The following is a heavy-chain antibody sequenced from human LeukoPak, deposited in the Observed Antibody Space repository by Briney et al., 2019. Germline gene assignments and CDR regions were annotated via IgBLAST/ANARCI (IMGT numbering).Heavy chain of an antibody. Sequence: ASVKVSCKASGYTFTSYDINWVRQATGQGLEWMGWMNPNSGNTGYAQKFQGRVTMTRNTSISTAYTELSSLRSEDTAVYYCARVEYYDFWSGYYTYYYYYGMDVWGQGTTVTVSS. V-gene: IGHV1-8*01. CDR1: GYTFTSYD. CDR3: ARVEYYDFWSGYYTYYYYYGMDV. J-gene: IGHJ6*02. D-gene: IGHD3-3*01. CDR2: MNPNSGNT.